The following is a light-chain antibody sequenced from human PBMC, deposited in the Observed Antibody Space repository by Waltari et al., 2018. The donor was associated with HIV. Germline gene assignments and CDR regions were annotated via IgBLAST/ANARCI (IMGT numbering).Light chain of an antibody. CDR2: DNN. CDR3: AAWDDSLDGL. J-gene: IGLJ2*01. V-gene: IGLV1-44*01. CDR1: RYNIGSNP. Sequence: QSVLTQPPSASGTPGQRVTISCSGRRYNIGSNPVSWYQQPPGTAPKLLISDNNQRPSGVPDRFSGSKSGTSASLAISGLQSEDEGDYYCAAWDDSLDGLFGGGTKLTV.